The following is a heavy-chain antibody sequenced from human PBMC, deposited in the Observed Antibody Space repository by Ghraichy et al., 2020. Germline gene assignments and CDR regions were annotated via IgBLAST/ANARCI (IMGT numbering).Heavy chain of an antibody. CDR1: GFTFSSYA. CDR3: AKSAKKHIVVVTGFDY. V-gene: IGHV3-23*01. Sequence: GGSLRLSCAASGFTFSSYAMSWVRQAPGKGLEWVSAISGSGGSTYYADSVKGRFTISRDNSKNTLYLQMNSLRAEDTAVYYCAKSAKKHIVVVTGFDYWGHGTLVTVSS. D-gene: IGHD2-21*02. CDR2: ISGSGGST. J-gene: IGHJ4*01.